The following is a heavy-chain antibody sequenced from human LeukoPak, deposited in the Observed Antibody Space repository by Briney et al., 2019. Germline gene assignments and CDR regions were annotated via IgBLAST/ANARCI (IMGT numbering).Heavy chain of an antibody. CDR3: AKKLLWFGEVQDY. V-gene: IGHV3-23*01. Sequence: QTGGSLRLSCAASGFTFSSYAMSWVRQAPGKGLEWVSAISGSGGSTYYADSVKGRFTISRDNSKNTLYLQMNSLRAEDTAVYYCAKKLLWFGEVQDYWGQGTLVTVSS. CDR1: GFTFSSYA. J-gene: IGHJ4*02. D-gene: IGHD3-10*01. CDR2: ISGSGGST.